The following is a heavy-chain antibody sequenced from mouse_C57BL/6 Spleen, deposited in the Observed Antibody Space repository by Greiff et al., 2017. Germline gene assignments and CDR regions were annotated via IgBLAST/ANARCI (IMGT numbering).Heavy chain of an antibody. V-gene: IGHV1-81*01. D-gene: IGHD4-1*01. CDR3: AREGDWDYAMDY. J-gene: IGHJ4*01. CDR2: NYPRSGNT. CDR1: GYTFTSYG. Sequence: VQLQQSGAELARPGASVKLSCKASGYTFTSYGISWVKQRTGQGLEWIGENYPRSGNTYYNEKFKGKATLTADKSSSTAYMELRSLTSEDSAVYFCAREGDWDYAMDYWGQGTSVTVSS.